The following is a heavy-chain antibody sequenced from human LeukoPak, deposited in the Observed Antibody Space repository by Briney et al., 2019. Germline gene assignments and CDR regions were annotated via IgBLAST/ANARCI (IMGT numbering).Heavy chain of an antibody. CDR1: GFTFSIYA. Sequence: GGSLRLSCAASGFTFSIYAMSWVRQAPGKGLEWVSYISGSGVSTYYADSVKGHFTISRDNSKNTLYLQMNTLRAEDTAVYYCAKNNAFDYWGQGTLVTVSS. CDR3: AKNNAFDY. V-gene: IGHV3-23*01. CDR2: ISGSGVST. J-gene: IGHJ4*02. D-gene: IGHD1-14*01.